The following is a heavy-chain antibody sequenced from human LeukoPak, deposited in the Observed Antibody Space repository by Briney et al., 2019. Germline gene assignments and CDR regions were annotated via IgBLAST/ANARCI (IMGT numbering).Heavy chain of an antibody. Sequence: SETLSLTCTVSGYSISSGYYWGWIRPPPGKGLEWIGSIYHSGSTYYNPSLKSRVTISVDTSKNQFSLKLSSVTAADTAVYYCARRGVVEGAALDYWGQGTLVTVSS. CDR3: ARRGVVEGAALDY. V-gene: IGHV4-38-2*02. CDR2: IYHSGST. CDR1: GYSISSGYY. D-gene: IGHD2-15*01. J-gene: IGHJ4*02.